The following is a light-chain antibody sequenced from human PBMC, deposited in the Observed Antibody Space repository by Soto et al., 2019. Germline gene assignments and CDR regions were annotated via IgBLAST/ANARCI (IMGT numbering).Light chain of an antibody. CDR2: GDS. V-gene: IGLV1-40*01. J-gene: IGLJ7*01. CDR1: SSNIGAGYD. CDR3: QSYDSSLSSAI. Sequence: QSVLTQPPSVSGAPGQSVTISCTGSSSNIGAGYDVHWYQQLPGTAPKLLVYGDSDRPSEVPGRFSGSKSGTSASLAITGLQAEDEADYYCQSYDSSLSSAIFGGGTQLTVL.